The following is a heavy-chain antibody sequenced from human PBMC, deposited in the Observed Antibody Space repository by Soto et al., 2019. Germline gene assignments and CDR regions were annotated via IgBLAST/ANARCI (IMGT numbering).Heavy chain of an antibody. D-gene: IGHD1-26*01. CDR1: GYTFTSYA. J-gene: IGHJ4*02. Sequence: QVQLVQSGAEVKKPGASVKVSCKASGYTFTSYAMHWVRQAPGQRLEWMGWINAGNGNTKYSQKFQGRVTITRDTYASTAYMELSSLRSEDTAVYYCARAQGGYSGSYRFDYWGQGTLVTVSS. CDR3: ARAQGGYSGSYRFDY. CDR2: INAGNGNT. V-gene: IGHV1-3*01.